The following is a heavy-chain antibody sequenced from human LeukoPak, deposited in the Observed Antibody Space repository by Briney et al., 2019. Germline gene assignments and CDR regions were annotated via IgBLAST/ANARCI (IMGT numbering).Heavy chain of an antibody. J-gene: IGHJ3*02. CDR2: IKQDGSEK. V-gene: IGHV3-7*05. CDR1: GFTFSSFW. Sequence: PGGSLRLSCAASGFTFSSFWMSWVRQAPGKGLEWVAHIKQDGSEKYYVDSVKGRFTIARDNAKDSLYLQMNSLRADDTAVYYCARNRLWGAGDAFDIWGQGTMVTVSS. D-gene: IGHD1-26*01. CDR3: ARNRLWGAGDAFDI.